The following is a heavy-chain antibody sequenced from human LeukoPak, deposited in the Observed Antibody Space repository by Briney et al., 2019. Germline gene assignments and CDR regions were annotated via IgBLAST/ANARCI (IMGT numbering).Heavy chain of an antibody. D-gene: IGHD3-22*01. CDR2: IYISGTT. V-gene: IGHV4-4*07. CDR3: ARLLRYYDSSAYYFDY. CDR1: GVSITNYY. Sequence: PSETLSLTCTVSGVSITNYYWGWIRQPAGKGLEWIGRIYISGTTNYNPSLKSRVSMSIDTSKNQFSLNLISVTAADTAVYYCARLLRYYDSSAYYFDYWGQGTLVTVSS. J-gene: IGHJ4*02.